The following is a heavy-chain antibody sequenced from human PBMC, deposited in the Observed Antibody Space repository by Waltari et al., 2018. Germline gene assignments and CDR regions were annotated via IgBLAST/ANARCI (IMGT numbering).Heavy chain of an antibody. D-gene: IGHD6-19*01. CDR1: GGSISSSSYY. CDR2: IYYSGST. CDR3: ARAQYSSGWYVDYFDY. V-gene: IGHV4-39*07. Sequence: QLQLQESGPGLVKPSETLSLTCTVSGGSISSSSYYSGWIRQPPGKGLEWIGRIYYSGSTYYNPSLKSRVTISVDTSKNQFSLKLSSVTAADTAVYYCARAQYSSGWYVDYFDYWGQGTLVTVSS. J-gene: IGHJ4*02.